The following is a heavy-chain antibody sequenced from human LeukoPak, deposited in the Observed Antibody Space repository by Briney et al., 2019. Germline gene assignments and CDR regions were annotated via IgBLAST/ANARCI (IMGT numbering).Heavy chain of an antibody. D-gene: IGHD3-3*01. CDR1: GFTFSSYG. CDR3: AKVWSAHPNYYYMDV. Sequence: GGSLRLSCAVSGFTFSSYGMHWVRQAPGKGLEWVAVISHDGSNKHYADSVKGRFTISRDNSKNTLYLQMNSLRAEDTAVYYCAKVWSAHPNYYYMDVWGKGTTVTVSS. CDR2: ISHDGSNK. V-gene: IGHV3-30*18. J-gene: IGHJ6*03.